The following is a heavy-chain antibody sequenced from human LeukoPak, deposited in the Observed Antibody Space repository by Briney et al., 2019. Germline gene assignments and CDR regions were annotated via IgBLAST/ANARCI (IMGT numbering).Heavy chain of an antibody. Sequence: GGSLRLSCAASGFTVSSNYMSWVRQAPGKGLEWVSVIYSGGSTYYADSVKGRFTISRDNSKNTLYLQMNSLRAEDTAVYYCARGRRSRSLFYVSIGGLLDYWGQGTLVTVSS. D-gene: IGHD3-22*01. V-gene: IGHV3-53*01. CDR3: ARGRRSRSLFYVSIGGLLDY. CDR2: IYSGGST. J-gene: IGHJ4*02. CDR1: GFTVSSNY.